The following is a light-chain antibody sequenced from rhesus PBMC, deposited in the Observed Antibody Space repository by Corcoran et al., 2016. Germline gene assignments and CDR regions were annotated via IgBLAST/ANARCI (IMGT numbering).Light chain of an antibody. J-gene: IGKJ4*01. V-gene: IGKV3-40*03. Sequence: EIVMTQSPATLSLSPGETATLSCRASESVGRYLACYKQKPGQAPNLPVHSVNLRATGVPDRFSGCGSWTGFTPTISSLGPDDVGLSLCQQYNDWLPSFGGGTRVEIK. CDR2: SVN. CDR3: QQYNDWLPS. CDR1: ESVGRY.